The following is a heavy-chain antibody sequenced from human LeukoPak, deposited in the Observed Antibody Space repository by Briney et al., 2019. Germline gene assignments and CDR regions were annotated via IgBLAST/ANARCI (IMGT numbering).Heavy chain of an antibody. J-gene: IGHJ4*02. CDR2: INPNDATT. V-gene: IGHV1-46*01. CDR3: ARAQYNDRGPDY. D-gene: IGHD3-22*01. Sequence: ASVKVSRKASGYTFTSYYMQWVRQAPGQGLEWMGIINPNDATTSYTQKFQGRVAMTRNTSTSTVYMELSSLRSEDTAVYYCARAQYNDRGPDYWGQGTLVTVSS. CDR1: GYTFTSYY.